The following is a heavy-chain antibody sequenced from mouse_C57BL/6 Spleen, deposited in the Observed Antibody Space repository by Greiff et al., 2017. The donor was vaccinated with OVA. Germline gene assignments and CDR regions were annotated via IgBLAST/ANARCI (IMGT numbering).Heavy chain of an antibody. CDR2: IDPETGGT. CDR3: TRDMGYAMDY. J-gene: IGHJ4*01. V-gene: IGHV1-15*01. Sequence: VQLQQSGAELVRPGASVTLSCKASGYTFTDYEMHWVKQTPVHGLEWIGAIDPETGGTAYNQKFKGKAILTADKSSSTAYMELRSLTSEDSDVYYCTRDMGYAMDYWGQGTSVTVSS. CDR1: GYTFTDYE.